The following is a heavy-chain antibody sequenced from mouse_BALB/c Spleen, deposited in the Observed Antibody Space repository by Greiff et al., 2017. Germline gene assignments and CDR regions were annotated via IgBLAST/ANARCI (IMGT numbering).Heavy chain of an antibody. CDR2: ISYDGSN. CDR1: GYPITSGYY. D-gene: IGHD2-4*01. CDR3: AREEGMITTNFDY. J-gene: IGHJ2*01. Sequence: ESGPGLVKPSQSLSLTCSVTGYPITSGYYWNWIRQFPGNKLEWMGYISYDGSNNYNPSLKNRISITRDTSKNQFFLKLNSVTTEDTATYYCAREEGMITTNFDYWGQGTTLTVSS. V-gene: IGHV3-6*02.